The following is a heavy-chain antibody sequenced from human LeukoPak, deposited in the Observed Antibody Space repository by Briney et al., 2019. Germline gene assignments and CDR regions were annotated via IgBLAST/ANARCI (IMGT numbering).Heavy chain of an antibody. V-gene: IGHV4-61*02. CDR1: GGSISSGSYY. Sequence: PSETLYLTCTVSGGSISSGSYYWSWIRQPAGKGLEWIGRIYTSGSTNYNPSLKSRVTISVDTSKNQFSLKLSSVTAADTAVYYCARDYLIPDPSYDSSGYYRYYFDYWGQGTLVTVSS. CDR3: ARDYLIPDPSYDSSGYYRYYFDY. D-gene: IGHD3-22*01. CDR2: IYTSGST. J-gene: IGHJ4*02.